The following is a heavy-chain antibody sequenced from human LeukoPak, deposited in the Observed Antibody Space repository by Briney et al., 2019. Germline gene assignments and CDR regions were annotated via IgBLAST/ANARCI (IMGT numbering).Heavy chain of an antibody. D-gene: IGHD6-13*01. V-gene: IGHV3-30*02. Sequence: GGSLRLSCAASGFVFSNYGMHWVRQAPGKGLQWVAFIRYDGSNKYYAESVKGRVTISRDNSKNTLYLQMNSLRVEDTAVYYCAKIVGTYSSSWDFDYWGRGTLVTVSS. CDR1: GFVFSNYG. CDR3: AKIVGTYSSSWDFDY. CDR2: IRYDGSNK. J-gene: IGHJ4*02.